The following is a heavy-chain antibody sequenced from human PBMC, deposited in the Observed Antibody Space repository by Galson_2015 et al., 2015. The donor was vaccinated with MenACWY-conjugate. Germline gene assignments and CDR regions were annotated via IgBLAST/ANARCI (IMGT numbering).Heavy chain of an antibody. CDR2: IYDSGTT. D-gene: IGHD2/OR15-2a*01. V-gene: IGHV4-61*08. Sequence: SETLSLTCTVSGGSASSSGYYWTWIRQPPGKGLEWIGLIYDSGTTKYNPSLKGRVTISLDTSKNQVSLELSSVTAADTAVYYCAREFSYWGQGTLVTVSS. CDR3: AREFSY. J-gene: IGHJ4*02. CDR1: GGSASSSGYY.